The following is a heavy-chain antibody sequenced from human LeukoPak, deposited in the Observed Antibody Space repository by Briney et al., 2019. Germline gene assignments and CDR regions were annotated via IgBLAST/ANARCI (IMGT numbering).Heavy chain of an antibody. CDR3: ARGGGYSYGSFDY. D-gene: IGHD5-18*01. J-gene: IGHJ4*02. V-gene: IGHV3-74*01. Sequence: PGGSLRLPCAASGVIFSNYWMHWVRQAPGKGLVWVSRINRDGSSTSYADSVKGRFTISRDNAKNTLYLQMNSLRVEDTAVYYCARGGGYSYGSFDYWGQGTLVTVSS. CDR1: GVIFSNYW. CDR2: INRDGSST.